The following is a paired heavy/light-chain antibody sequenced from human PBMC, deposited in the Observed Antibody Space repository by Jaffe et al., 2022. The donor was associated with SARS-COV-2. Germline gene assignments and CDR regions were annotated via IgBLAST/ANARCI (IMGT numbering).Heavy chain of an antibody. V-gene: IGHV3-21*01. D-gene: IGHD3-3*01. CDR1: GFTFSSYS. Sequence: EVQLVESGGGLVKPGGSLRLSCAASGFTFSSYSMNWVRQAPGKGLEWVSSISSSSSYIYYADSVKGRFTISRDNAKNSLYLQMNSLRAEDTAVYYCARVPAFWSGYPPTLYYYYGMDVWGQGTTVTVSS. J-gene: IGHJ6*02. CDR2: ISSSSSYI. CDR3: ARVPAFWSGYPPTLYYYYGMDV.
Light chain of an antibody. CDR3: MQALQRGT. J-gene: IGKJ1*01. CDR1: QSLLHSNGYNY. Sequence: DIVMTQSPLSLPVTPGEPASISCRSSQSLLHSNGYNYLDWYLQKPGQSPQLLIYLGSNRASGVPDRFSGSGSGTDFTLKISRVEAEDVGVYYCMQALQRGTFGQGTKVEIK. CDR2: LGS. V-gene: IGKV2-28*01.